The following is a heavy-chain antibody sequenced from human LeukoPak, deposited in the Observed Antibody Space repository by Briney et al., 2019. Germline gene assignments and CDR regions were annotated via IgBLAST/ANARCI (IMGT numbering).Heavy chain of an antibody. CDR3: ARALNPLPGTYYFDY. J-gene: IGHJ4*02. D-gene: IGHD2-15*01. CDR2: IYISGST. CDR1: GASINSHY. V-gene: IGHV4-4*07. Sequence: PSEARSLTCTVSGASINSHYWSWIRQPAGKGLEWIGRIYISGSTNYNSSLQSRVTMSVDTSKNQFSLKLTSVTAADTAVYYCARALNPLPGTYYFDYWGQGTLVTVSS.